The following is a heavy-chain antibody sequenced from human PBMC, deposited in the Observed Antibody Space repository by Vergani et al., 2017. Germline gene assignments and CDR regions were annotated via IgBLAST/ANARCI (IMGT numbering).Heavy chain of an antibody. CDR2: IGKDGINT. V-gene: IGHV3-30*02. D-gene: IGHD2-21*02. J-gene: IGHJ4*02. CDR1: GFTFSNFG. CDR3: AKYLRDSTDGLPDS. Sequence: QVQLVESAGGVVQPGGSLRFSCAAFGFTFSNFGMHWIAQAPGKGLGWLAYIGKDGINTRYRAAVKGRFTVSRDNSKDILYLQMDSLRSEDTALYYCAKYLRDSTDGLPDSWGPGTLVIVSS.